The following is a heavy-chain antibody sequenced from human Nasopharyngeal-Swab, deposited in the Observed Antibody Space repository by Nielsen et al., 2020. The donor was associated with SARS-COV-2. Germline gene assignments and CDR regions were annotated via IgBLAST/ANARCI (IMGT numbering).Heavy chain of an antibody. Sequence: GESLKISCAASGFTFSSYWMHWVRQAPGKGLVWVARIKSDGSSTSYADSVKGQFTISRDNAKNTLYLQMNSLRAEDTAVYYCARAYYFDSWSQGTLVTVSS. CDR3: ARAYYFDS. CDR1: GFTFSSYW. CDR2: IKSDGSST. J-gene: IGHJ4*02. V-gene: IGHV3-74*01.